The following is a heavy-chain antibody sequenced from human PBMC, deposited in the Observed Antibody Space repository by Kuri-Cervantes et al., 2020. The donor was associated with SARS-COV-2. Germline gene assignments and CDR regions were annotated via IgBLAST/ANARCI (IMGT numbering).Heavy chain of an antibody. CDR3: AGTNATDAFDI. V-gene: IGHV4-34*01. Sequence: ESLKISCAVYGGSFSGYYWSWIRQPPGKGLEWIGEINHSGSTNYNPSLKSRVTISVDTSKNQFSLKLSSVTAADTAVYYCAGTNATDAFDIWGQGTMVTVSS. J-gene: IGHJ3*02. CDR2: INHSGST. CDR1: GGSFSGYY.